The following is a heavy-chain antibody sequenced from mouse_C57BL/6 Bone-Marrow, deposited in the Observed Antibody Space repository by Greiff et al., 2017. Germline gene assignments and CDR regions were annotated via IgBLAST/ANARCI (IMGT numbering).Heavy chain of an antibody. CDR1: GYTFTSYW. Sequence: QVQLQQPGAELVMPGASVTLSCKASGYTFTSYWMHWVKQRPGQGLEWIGEIDPSDSYTNYNQKFKGKSTLTVEKSSSTAYMQLSSLTSEDSAVYYWARGGYWYFDVWGTGTTVTVSS. V-gene: IGHV1-69*01. J-gene: IGHJ1*03. CDR2: IDPSDSYT. CDR3: ARGGYWYFDV.